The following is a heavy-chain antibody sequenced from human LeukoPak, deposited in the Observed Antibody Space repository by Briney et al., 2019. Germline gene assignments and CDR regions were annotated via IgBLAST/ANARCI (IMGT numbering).Heavy chain of an antibody. Sequence: SETLSLTCAVYGGSFSGYYWSWIRQPPGKGLEWIGEINHSGSTNYNPSLKSRVTISVDTSKNQFSLKLSSVTAAATAVYYCAILSIAVAAFDIWGQGTMVTVSS. CDR1: GGSFSGYY. J-gene: IGHJ3*02. CDR3: AILSIAVAAFDI. D-gene: IGHD6-19*01. V-gene: IGHV4-34*01. CDR2: INHSGST.